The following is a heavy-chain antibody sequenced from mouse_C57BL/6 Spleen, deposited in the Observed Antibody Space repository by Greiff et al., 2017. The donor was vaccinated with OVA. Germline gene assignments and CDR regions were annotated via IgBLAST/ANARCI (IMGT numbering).Heavy chain of an antibody. V-gene: IGHV5-16*01. CDR2: INYDGSST. CDR1: GFTFSDYY. D-gene: IGHD2-3*01. J-gene: IGHJ2*01. Sequence: EVKLVESEGGLVQPGSSMKLSCTASGFTFSDYYMAWVRQVPEKGLEWVANINYDGSSTYYLDSLKSRFIISRDNAKNILYLQMSSLKSEDTATYYCARVVYDGYYVFFDYWGQGTTLTVSS. CDR3: ARVVYDGYYVFFDY.